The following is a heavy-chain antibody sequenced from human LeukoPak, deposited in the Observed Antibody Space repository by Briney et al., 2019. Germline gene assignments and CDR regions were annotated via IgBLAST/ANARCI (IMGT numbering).Heavy chain of an antibody. J-gene: IGHJ4*02. Sequence: GGSLRLSPAASGFTLNNYAMNSVRQAPRERLGWVSGISGRGGSTYSADSVKGRFTISRDNSKNTLYLQMNRLRAEDTAVYFCAKDPLSYYDSSGYRYFDYWGQGTLVTVSS. V-gene: IGHV3-23*01. D-gene: IGHD3-22*01. CDR1: GFTLNNYA. CDR2: ISGRGGST. CDR3: AKDPLSYYDSSGYRYFDY.